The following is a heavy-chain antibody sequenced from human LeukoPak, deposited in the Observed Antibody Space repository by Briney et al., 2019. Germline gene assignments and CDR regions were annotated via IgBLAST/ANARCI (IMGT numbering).Heavy chain of an antibody. D-gene: IGHD1-26*01. CDR3: TRVNPSSDSYYDAFDI. CDR2: VRSKDNNYAP. CDR1: GFSFIGSP. J-gene: IGHJ3*02. Sequence: PGGSLRRSCAASGFSFIGSPMHWLRPPSGKGVEWVGRVRSKDNNYAPTYTASVKGRFTISRDDSKNTAYLQMNSLEIEDTAVYYCTRVNPSSDSYYDAFDIWGQGTLVTVSS. V-gene: IGHV3-73*01.